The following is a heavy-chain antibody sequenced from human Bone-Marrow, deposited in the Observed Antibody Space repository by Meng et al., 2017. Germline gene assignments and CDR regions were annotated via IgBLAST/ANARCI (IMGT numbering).Heavy chain of an antibody. CDR2: IKQDGSET. J-gene: IGHJ3*02. V-gene: IGHV3-7*01. D-gene: IGHD2-15*01. CDR3: ARSACSGGSCEVPDDAFDI. Sequence: GESLKISCAASGFTFSSYWMIWVRQAPGKGLEWVASIKQDGSETYYVDSVKGRFTISRDNAKNSLYLQMNSLRAEDTAVYYCARSACSGGSCEVPDDAFDIWGQGTMVTVSS. CDR1: GFTFSSYW.